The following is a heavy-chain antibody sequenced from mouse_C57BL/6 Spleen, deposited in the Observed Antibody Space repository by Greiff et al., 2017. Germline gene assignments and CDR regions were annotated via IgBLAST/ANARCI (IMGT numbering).Heavy chain of an antibody. V-gene: IGHV5-16*01. CDR1: GFTFSDYY. CDR3: ARADISTTGYFDV. J-gene: IGHJ1*03. Sequence: EVKVVESEGGLVQPGSSMKLSCTASGFTFSDYYMAWVRQVPEKGLEWVANINYDGSSTYYLDSLKSRFIISRDNAKNILYLQMSSLKSEDTATDYCARADISTTGYFDVWGTGTTVTVSS. D-gene: IGHD1-1*01. CDR2: INYDGSST.